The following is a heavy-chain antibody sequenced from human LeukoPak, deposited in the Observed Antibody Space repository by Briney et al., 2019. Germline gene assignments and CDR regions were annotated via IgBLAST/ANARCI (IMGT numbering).Heavy chain of an antibody. D-gene: IGHD6-13*01. J-gene: IGHJ4*02. V-gene: IGHV1-69*04. CDR1: GGTFSSYA. CDR3: VRDSGIAAADPDY. CDR2: IIPILGIA. Sequence: SVKVSCKASGGTFSSYAISWVRQAPGQGLEWMGRIIPILGIANYAQKLQGRVTMTTDTSTSTAYMELRSLRSDDTAVYYCVRDSGIAAADPDYWGQGTLVTVSS.